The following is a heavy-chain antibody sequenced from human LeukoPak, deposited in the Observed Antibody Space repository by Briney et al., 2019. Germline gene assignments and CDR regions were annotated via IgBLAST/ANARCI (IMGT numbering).Heavy chain of an antibody. CDR1: GGSISSSSYY. V-gene: IGHV4-39*01. CDR2: IYYSGST. J-gene: IGHJ4*02. Sequence: PSETLSLTCTVSGGSISSSSYYWGWIRQPPGKGLEWIGSIYYSGSTYYNPSLKSRVTISVDTSKNQFSLKLSSVTAADTAVYYCARHVPGEQRLAPFDYWGQGTLVSVRS. CDR3: ARHVPGEQRLAPFDY. D-gene: IGHD6-25*01.